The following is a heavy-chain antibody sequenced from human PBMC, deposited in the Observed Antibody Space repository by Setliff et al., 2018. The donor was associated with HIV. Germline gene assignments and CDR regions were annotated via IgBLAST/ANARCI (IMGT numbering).Heavy chain of an antibody. V-gene: IGHV4-30-4*01. J-gene: IGHJ3*02. CDR2: IYYSGST. D-gene: IGHD5-12*01. CDR3: ARYTRSGLEAFDI. Sequence: PPGKDLEWIGYIYYSGSTYYNPSLKGRVSISTDTSKNQFSLRLTSVTAADTALYYCARYTRSGLEAFDIWGPGTMVTVSS.